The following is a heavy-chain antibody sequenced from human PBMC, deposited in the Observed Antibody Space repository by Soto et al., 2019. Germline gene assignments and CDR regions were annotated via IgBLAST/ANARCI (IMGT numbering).Heavy chain of an antibody. CDR2: IYYTGNT. D-gene: IGHD1-1*01. CDR1: VVSINTGGRF. J-gene: IGHJ2*01. Sequence: QVQLQESGPGLVKPSQTLSLTCTVSVVSINTGGRFWSWVRQLPGKALEWIGYIYYTGNTGYNPCLQGRLPISVDTSKNQFCLHLRSVTAADTALYYCAMALRPTGSPGYWYFDLWGSGTLVTVSS. V-gene: IGHV4-31*03. CDR3: AMALRPTGSPGYWYFDL.